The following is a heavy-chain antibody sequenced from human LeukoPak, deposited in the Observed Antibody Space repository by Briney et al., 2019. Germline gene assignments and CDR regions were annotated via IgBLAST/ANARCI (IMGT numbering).Heavy chain of an antibody. D-gene: IGHD3-22*01. CDR1: GFTFSSYS. CDR3: ARQNGAGYYYYFDS. J-gene: IGHJ4*02. CDR2: ISSSSTSM. Sequence: PGGSLRLSCAASGFTFSSYSMNWVRQAPGKGLEWGSYISSSSTSMYYADSVKGRFTISRDNARNSLYLQMNSLRAEDTAVYYCARQNGAGYYYYFDSWGQGTLVTVS. V-gene: IGHV3-48*01.